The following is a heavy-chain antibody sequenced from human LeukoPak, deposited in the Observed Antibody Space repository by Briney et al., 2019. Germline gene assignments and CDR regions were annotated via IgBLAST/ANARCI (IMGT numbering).Heavy chain of an antibody. CDR3: AKTSYDILTGYCTFDY. Sequence: GSLRLSCAASGFTFSSYAMSWVRQAPGKGLEWVSAISGSGGSTYYADSVKGRFTISRDNSKNTLYLQMNSLRAEDTAVYYCAKTSYDILTGYCTFDYWGQGTLVTVSS. CDR2: ISGSGGST. V-gene: IGHV3-23*01. D-gene: IGHD3-9*01. J-gene: IGHJ4*02. CDR1: GFTFSSYA.